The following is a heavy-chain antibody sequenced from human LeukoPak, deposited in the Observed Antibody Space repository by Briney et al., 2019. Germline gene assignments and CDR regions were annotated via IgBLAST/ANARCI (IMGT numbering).Heavy chain of an antibody. CDR3: ASGGLRTGFDY. CDR1: GFPVSSNY. Sequence: GGSLRLSCAASGFPVSSNYMSWVRQAPGKGLEWVSVIYRDDTTYYADSVKGRFTIFRDNAKNSLYLQVNSLRAEDTAVYYCASGGLRTGFDYWGQGTLVTVSS. D-gene: IGHD3-10*01. CDR2: IYRDDTT. J-gene: IGHJ4*02. V-gene: IGHV3-53*01.